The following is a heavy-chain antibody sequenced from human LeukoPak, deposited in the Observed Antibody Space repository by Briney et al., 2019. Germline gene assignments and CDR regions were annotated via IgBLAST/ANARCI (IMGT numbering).Heavy chain of an antibody. Sequence: GGSLRLACTASGFSFSSYTMNWVRLAPGKGLEWVSSISSSRTKADSVEGRFTISRDNAKNSLYLQMDSLRVEDTALYYCARVQDYLLYGPFDVWGQGTMVTVSS. V-gene: IGHV3-21*06. J-gene: IGHJ3*01. CDR1: GFSFSSYT. CDR3: ARVQDYLLYGPFDV. D-gene: IGHD2/OR15-2a*01. CDR2: ISSSRTK.